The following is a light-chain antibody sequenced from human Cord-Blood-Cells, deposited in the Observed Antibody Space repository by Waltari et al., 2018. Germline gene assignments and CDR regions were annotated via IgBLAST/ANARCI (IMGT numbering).Light chain of an antibody. V-gene: IGLV1-44*01. CDR1: SSNIGSNT. CDR3: AAWDDSLNGWV. J-gene: IGLJ3*02. Sequence: QSVLTQPPSASGTPGQRVTISCSGSSSNIGSNTVNWYQQLPGTAPKLHIYSNNQRPSGVPDRVSGSKSGTSASLAISGLQSEDEAEYYCAAWDDSLNGWVFGGGTKLTVL. CDR2: SNN.